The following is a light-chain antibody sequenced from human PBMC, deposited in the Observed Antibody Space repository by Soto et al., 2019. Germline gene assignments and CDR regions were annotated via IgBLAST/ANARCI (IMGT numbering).Light chain of an antibody. V-gene: IGKV1-39*01. J-gene: IGKJ2*01. CDR2: AAS. Sequence: DIQMTQSPSSLSASVGDRVTINCRASQSITTFLNWYQQKPGQAPKVLIYAASSLQSGVPSRFSGRGSGTDFTLTISSLQPEDFATYYCQQSDFTPYTFGQGTTVETK. CDR1: QSITTF. CDR3: QQSDFTPYT.